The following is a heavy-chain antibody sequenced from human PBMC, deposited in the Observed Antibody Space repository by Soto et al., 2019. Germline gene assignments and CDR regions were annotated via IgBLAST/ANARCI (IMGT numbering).Heavy chain of an antibody. CDR1: GFTFSSYG. CDR3: AKGLLWANPLEDDAFDI. D-gene: IGHD3-10*01. Sequence: QVQLVESGGGVVQPGRSLRLSCAASGFTFSSYGMHWVRQAPGKGLEWVAVISYDGSNKYYADSVKGRFTISRDNSKNTLYLQMNSLRADDTAVYYCAKGLLWANPLEDDAFDIWGQVTMVTVSS. J-gene: IGHJ3*02. V-gene: IGHV3-30*18. CDR2: ISYDGSNK.